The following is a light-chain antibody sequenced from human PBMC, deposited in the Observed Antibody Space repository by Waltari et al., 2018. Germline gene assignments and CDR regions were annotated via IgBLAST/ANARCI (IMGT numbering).Light chain of an antibody. V-gene: IGLV2-14*03. Sequence: QSALTQPASVSGSPGQSITISCTGTSNDVGASNFVSWYQQHPGRAPQLMIYDVTERPVGISYRFSGSKSANTASLTISGLLPEDEAIYYCSSFTDTHTLLFGGGTTVTVL. CDR3: SSFTDTHTLL. CDR2: DVT. CDR1: SNDVGASNF. J-gene: IGLJ2*01.